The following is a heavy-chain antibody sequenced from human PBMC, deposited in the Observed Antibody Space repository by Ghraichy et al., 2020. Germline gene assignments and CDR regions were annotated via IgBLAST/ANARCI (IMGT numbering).Heavy chain of an antibody. J-gene: IGHJ4*02. CDR3: AHATHDASGYYYQYYFVY. CDR1: GFSLYTTGVG. V-gene: IGHV2-5*02. D-gene: IGHD3-22*01. CDR2: ISWDDDK. Sequence: SGPTLVKPTQTLTLTCTFSGFSLYTTGVGVGWIRQSPGKALEWLALISWDDDKRYSPSLRTRLTVTQDTSRNQVVLTLINMDPVDTATYYCAHATHDASGYYYQYYFVYWGQGTLVTVSS.